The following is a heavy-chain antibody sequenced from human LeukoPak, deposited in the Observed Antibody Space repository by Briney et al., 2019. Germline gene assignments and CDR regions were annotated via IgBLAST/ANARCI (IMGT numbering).Heavy chain of an antibody. D-gene: IGHD2-2*01. CDR3: ASGYCSSTSCYFDFDI. J-gene: IGHJ3*02. CDR1: GGSISSGGYY. CDR2: IYYSGST. V-gene: IGHV4-31*03. Sequence: PSQTLSLTCTVSGGSISSGGYYWSWIRQHPGKGLEWIGYIYYSGSTYYNPPLKSRVTISVDTSKNQFSLKLSSVTAADTAVYYCASGYCSSTSCYFDFDIWGQGTMVTVSS.